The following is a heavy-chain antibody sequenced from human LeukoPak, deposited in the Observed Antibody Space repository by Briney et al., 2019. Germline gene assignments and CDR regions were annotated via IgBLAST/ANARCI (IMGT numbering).Heavy chain of an antibody. CDR1: GFTFSSYS. Sequence: GGSLRLSCAASGFTFSSYSMNWVRQAPGKGLEWVSSISSSSSYIYYADSVKGRITISRDNAKNSLYLQMNGLRAEDTAVYYCARDQISGEDAFDIWGQGTMVTVSS. CDR3: ARDQISGEDAFDI. V-gene: IGHV3-21*01. D-gene: IGHD6-19*01. CDR2: ISSSSSYI. J-gene: IGHJ3*02.